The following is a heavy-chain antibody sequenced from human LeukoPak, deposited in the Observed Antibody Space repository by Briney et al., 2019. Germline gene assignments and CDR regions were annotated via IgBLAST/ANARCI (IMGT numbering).Heavy chain of an antibody. J-gene: IGHJ4*02. CDR1: GFTFSTYE. CDR2: ISGSATTI. Sequence: GGSLRLSCAASGFTFSTYEMNWVRQAPGKGLEWVSYISGSATTIFYTDSVKGRFTISRDNSKNSLYLQMNSLRADDPAVYYCARGVDYWGQGNLVTVSS. V-gene: IGHV3-48*03. CDR3: ARGVDY.